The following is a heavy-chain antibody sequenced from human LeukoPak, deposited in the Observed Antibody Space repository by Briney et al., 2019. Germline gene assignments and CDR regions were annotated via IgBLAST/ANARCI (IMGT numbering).Heavy chain of an antibody. D-gene: IGHD3-3*02. CDR3: AKAPVTTCRGAFCYPFDY. CDR1: GFPLSSYA. J-gene: IGHJ4*02. V-gene: IGHV3-23*01. Sequence: GGSLRLSCAAPGFPLSSYAMSWVRQAPGKGLEWVSAISDTGNTYHADSVKGRFTISRDSSKNTLFLQMNRLRPEDAAVYYCAKAPVTTCRGAFCYPFDYWGLGTLVTVSS. CDR2: ISDTGNT.